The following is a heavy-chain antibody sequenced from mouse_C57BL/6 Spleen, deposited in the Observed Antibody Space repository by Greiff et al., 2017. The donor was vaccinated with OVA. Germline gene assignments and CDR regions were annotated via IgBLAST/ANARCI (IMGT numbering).Heavy chain of an antibody. J-gene: IGHJ1*03. CDR1: GYAFSSSW. CDR2: IYPGDGDT. CDR3: AREEGYYGSSSHWYFDV. Sequence: QVQLKESGPELVKPGASVKISCKASGYAFSSSWMNWVKQRPGKGLEWIGRIYPGDGDTNYNGKFKGKATLTADKSSSTAYMQLSSLTSEDSAVYFCAREEGYYGSSSHWYFDVWGTGTTVTVSS. V-gene: IGHV1-82*01. D-gene: IGHD1-1*01.